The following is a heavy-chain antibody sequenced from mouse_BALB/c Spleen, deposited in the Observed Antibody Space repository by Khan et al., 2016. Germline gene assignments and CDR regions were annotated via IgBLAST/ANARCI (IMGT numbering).Heavy chain of an antibody. CDR1: GYTFTSYW. CDR3: ARSYDYFDY. V-gene: IGHV1-7*01. CDR2: INPSTGYT. J-gene: IGHJ2*01. Sequence: QVQLQQSGAELAKPGASVKMSCKASGYTFTSYWMHWVKQRPGQGLEWNGYINPSTGYTEYNQKFKDKATLTADKSSSTAYMQLSSLTSEDSAVYYCARSYDYFDYWGQGTTLTVSS. D-gene: IGHD2-3*01.